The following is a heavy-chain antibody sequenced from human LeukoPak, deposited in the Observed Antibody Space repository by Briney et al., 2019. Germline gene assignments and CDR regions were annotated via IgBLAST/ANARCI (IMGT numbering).Heavy chain of an antibody. V-gene: IGHV3-23*01. J-gene: IGHJ3*02. CDR3: AKIIDYGALDACDI. D-gene: IGHD4-17*01. Sequence: GGSLRLSCAASGFSFHSYAMTWVRQAPGEGLESVAGISGSGVSTHYADSVKGRFTISRDNSKNTLHVQMNSLKAEDTAVYYCAKIIDYGALDACDIWGQGTMVTVSS. CDR2: ISGSGVST. CDR1: GFSFHSYA.